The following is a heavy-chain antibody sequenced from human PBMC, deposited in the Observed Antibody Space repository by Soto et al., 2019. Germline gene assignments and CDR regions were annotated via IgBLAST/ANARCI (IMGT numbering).Heavy chain of an antibody. V-gene: IGHV3-30-3*01. Sequence: QVQLVESGGGVVQPGRSLRLSCAASGFTFSAYTMHWVRQPPGKGLEWVAVISYDGNNERYTDPVKGRFTVSRDNSKSTLYLQMNSLKSEHTAVYYCARDGYSGRSDGFDIWGQGTMVTVSS. CDR3: ARDGYSGRSDGFDI. J-gene: IGHJ3*02. D-gene: IGHD1-26*01. CDR1: GFTFSAYT. CDR2: ISYDGNNE.